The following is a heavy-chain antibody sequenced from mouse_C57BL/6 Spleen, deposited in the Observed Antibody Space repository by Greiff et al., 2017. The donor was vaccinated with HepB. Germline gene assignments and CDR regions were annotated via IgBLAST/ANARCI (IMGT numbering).Heavy chain of an antibody. D-gene: IGHD1-1*01. V-gene: IGHV1-64*01. J-gene: IGHJ1*03. CDR2: IHPNSGST. CDR3: ARITTVWYFDV. CDR1: GYTFTSYW. Sequence: QVQLQQPGAELVKPGASVKLSCKASGYTFTSYWMHWVKQRPGQGLEWIGMIHPNSGSTNYNEKFKSKATLTVDKSSSTAYMQLSSLTSEDSAVYYCARITTVWYFDVWGTRTTVTVSS.